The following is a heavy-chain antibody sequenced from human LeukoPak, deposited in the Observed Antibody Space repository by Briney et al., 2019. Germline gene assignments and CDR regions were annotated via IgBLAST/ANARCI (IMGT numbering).Heavy chain of an antibody. V-gene: IGHV3-23*01. J-gene: IGHJ4*02. CDR1: GFTFSTYG. Sequence: PGGSLRLSCPASGFTFSTYGMHWVREAPGKGLEWVSAISGSGGSTYYADSVKGRFTISRDNSKNTLYLQMNSLRAEDTAVYYCAKWTRDHFDYWGQGTLVTVSS. D-gene: IGHD3/OR15-3a*01. CDR3: AKWTRDHFDY. CDR2: ISGSGGST.